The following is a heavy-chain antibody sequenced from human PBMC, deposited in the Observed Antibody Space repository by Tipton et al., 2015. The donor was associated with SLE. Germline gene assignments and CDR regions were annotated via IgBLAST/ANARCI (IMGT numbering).Heavy chain of an antibody. CDR1: GGSISSGSYY. CDR3: ARGAAVAGDACEI. Sequence: TLSLTCTVSGGSISSGSYYWSWIRQPAGKGLEWIGYIYTSGSTNYNPSLKSRVTISVDTSKNQFSLKLSSVTAADTAVYYCARGAAVAGDACEIWGQGTMVTVSS. J-gene: IGHJ3*02. V-gene: IGHV4-61*09. D-gene: IGHD6-19*01. CDR2: IYTSGST.